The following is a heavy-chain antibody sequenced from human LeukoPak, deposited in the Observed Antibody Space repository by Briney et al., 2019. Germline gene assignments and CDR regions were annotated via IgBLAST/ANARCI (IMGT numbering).Heavy chain of an antibody. V-gene: IGHV3-30*04. CDR1: GFTFSSYA. D-gene: IGHD2-15*01. J-gene: IGHJ4*01. CDR3: AIEGVVVVAAKLTYYFDY. CDR2: ISYDGSNK. Sequence: GRSLRLSCAASGFTFSSYAMHWVRQAPGKGLEWVAVISYDGSNKYYADSVKGRFTISRDNSKNTLYLQMNSLRAEDTAVYYCAIEGVVVVAAKLTYYFDYSGHRTLVTVSS.